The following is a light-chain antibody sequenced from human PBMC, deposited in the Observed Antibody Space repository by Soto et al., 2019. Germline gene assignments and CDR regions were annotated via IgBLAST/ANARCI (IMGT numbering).Light chain of an antibody. V-gene: IGKV1-5*03. CDR3: QQYSDNWT. CDR1: QSISSW. J-gene: IGKJ1*01. CDR2: KAS. Sequence: DIQMTQSPSTLSASVGDRVTITCRASQSISSWLAWYQQKPGTAPNLLIYKASTLQSGIQSRLSGSGSGIEFSLTISSLQPDDFATYYCQQYSDNWTFGQGTKVDIK.